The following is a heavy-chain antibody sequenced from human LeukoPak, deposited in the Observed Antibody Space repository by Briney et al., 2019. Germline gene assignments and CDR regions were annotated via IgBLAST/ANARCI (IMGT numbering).Heavy chain of an antibody. J-gene: IGHJ4*02. Sequence: KPSETLSLTCTVSGYSISSGYYWSWLRPPAGTGLEWIGRIYTSGSTNYNPSLKGRDTMSVDTPKNQFSLQLHSVTAADTAVYYCERGRGSSWYYFDYWGQGTLVTVSS. CDR1: GYSISSGYY. CDR2: IYTSGST. V-gene: IGHV4-4*07. CDR3: ERGRGSSWYYFDY. D-gene: IGHD6-13*01.